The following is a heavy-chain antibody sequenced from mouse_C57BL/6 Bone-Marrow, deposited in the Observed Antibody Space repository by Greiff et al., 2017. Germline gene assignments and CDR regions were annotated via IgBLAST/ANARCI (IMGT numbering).Heavy chain of an antibody. CDR3: ASRRDDGYWAPFAY. CDR2: ISSGGSYT. D-gene: IGHD2-3*01. V-gene: IGHV5-6*02. J-gene: IGHJ3*01. Sequence: EVMLVASGGDLVKPGGSLQLSCAASGFTFSSYGLSWVRQTPDKRLEWVATISSGGSYTYYPDSVKGRFTISRDNAKNTLYLQMSSLKSEDTAMYYCASRRDDGYWAPFAYWGQGTLVTVSA. CDR1: GFTFSSYG.